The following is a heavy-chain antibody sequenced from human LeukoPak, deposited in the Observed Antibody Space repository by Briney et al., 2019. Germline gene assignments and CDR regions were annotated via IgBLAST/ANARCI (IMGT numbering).Heavy chain of an antibody. CDR3: ATQRGSYLWGTDFDY. CDR1: GYTFTGYY. J-gene: IGHJ4*02. CDR2: INPNSGDT. Sequence: ASVKVSCKASGYTFTGYYMHWMRQAPGQGLEWMGWINPNSGDTKYAQNFQGRVTMTRDTSISTAYMELSRLRSDDTAVYYCATQRGSYLWGTDFDYWGQGTLVTVSS. D-gene: IGHD3-16*01. V-gene: IGHV1-2*02.